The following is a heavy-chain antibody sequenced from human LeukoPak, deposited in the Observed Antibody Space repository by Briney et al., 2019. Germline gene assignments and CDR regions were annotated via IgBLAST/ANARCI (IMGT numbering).Heavy chain of an antibody. Sequence: ASVKVSCKASGYTFSGYFMHWVRQAPGQGLEWMGWMRPSSGNTEFAQKFQGRVTMTRDTSISTAYMELTSLTSDDTALYYCARGRVGFDYWGQGTLVTVSS. CDR2: MRPSSGNT. CDR3: ARGRVGFDY. D-gene: IGHD1-26*01. CDR1: GYTFSGYF. V-gene: IGHV1-8*02. J-gene: IGHJ4*02.